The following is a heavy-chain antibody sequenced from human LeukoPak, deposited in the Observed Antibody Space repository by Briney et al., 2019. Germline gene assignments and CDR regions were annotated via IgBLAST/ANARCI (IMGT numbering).Heavy chain of an antibody. CDR1: GYTFTSCA. Sequence: ASVKVSCKASGYTFTSCAISWVRQAPGQGLEWMGWISAYNGNTNYAQKLQGRVTMTTDTSTSTAYMEPRSLRSDDTAVYYCARLTVVTRYYYYYMDVWGKGTTVTVSS. D-gene: IGHD4-23*01. V-gene: IGHV1-18*01. CDR2: ISAYNGNT. J-gene: IGHJ6*03. CDR3: ARLTVVTRYYYYYMDV.